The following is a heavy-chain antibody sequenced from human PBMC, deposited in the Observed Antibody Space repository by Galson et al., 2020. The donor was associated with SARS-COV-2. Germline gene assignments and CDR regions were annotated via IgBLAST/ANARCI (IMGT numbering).Heavy chain of an antibody. Sequence: ASETLSLTCTVSGGYTSSSSYCWGWIRQPPGKGLEYIGTICFSGHTYYNPSLESRVTISLDTSKNLFSLRLSSVTAADTAVFFCARRVQYGLTGYYYFDYWGQGTLVTVSS. D-gene: IGHD3-9*01. J-gene: IGHJ4*02. CDR1: GGYTSSSSYC. V-gene: IGHV4-39*01. CDR3: ARRVQYGLTGYYYFDY. CDR2: ICFSGHT.